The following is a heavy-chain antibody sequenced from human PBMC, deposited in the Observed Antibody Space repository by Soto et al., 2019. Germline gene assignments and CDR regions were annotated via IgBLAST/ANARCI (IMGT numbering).Heavy chain of an antibody. Sequence: YGMHWVRQAPGKGLEWVAVISYDGSNKYYADSVKGRFTISRDNSKNTLYLQMNSLRAEDTAVYYCAKSAGRRSTVTITDYWGQGTLVTVSS. J-gene: IGHJ4*02. V-gene: IGHV3-30*18. CDR1: YG. CDR3: AKSAGRRSTVTITDY. D-gene: IGHD4-17*01. CDR2: ISYDGSNK.